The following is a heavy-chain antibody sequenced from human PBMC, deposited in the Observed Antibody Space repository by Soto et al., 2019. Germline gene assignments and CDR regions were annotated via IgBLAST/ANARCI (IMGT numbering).Heavy chain of an antibody. CDR2: ISYDGSNK. CDR1: GFTFSSFA. Sequence: HPGGSLRLSCAASGFTFSSFAMHWVRQAPGKGLEWVAVISYDGSNKYYADSVKGRFTISRDNSKNTLYLQMNSLRVEDTAVYYCARARYSSAWSSADYWGQGTLVTVSS. V-gene: IGHV3-30-3*01. J-gene: IGHJ4*02. D-gene: IGHD6-19*01. CDR3: ARARYSSAWSSADY.